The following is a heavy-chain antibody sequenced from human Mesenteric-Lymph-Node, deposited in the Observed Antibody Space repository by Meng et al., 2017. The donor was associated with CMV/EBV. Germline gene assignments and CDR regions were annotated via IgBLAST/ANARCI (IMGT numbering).Heavy chain of an antibody. CDR1: GFTFSSYS. D-gene: IGHD3-3*01. Sequence: GGSLRLSCAASGFTFSSYSMNWVRQAPGKGLEWVSSISSSSSYIYYADSMKGRFTISRDNANNSLYLQMNSLRAEDTATYYCARVTYDFWSGPRAFDIWGQGTMVTVSS. J-gene: IGHJ3*02. CDR3: ARVTYDFWSGPRAFDI. V-gene: IGHV3-21*04. CDR2: ISSSSSYI.